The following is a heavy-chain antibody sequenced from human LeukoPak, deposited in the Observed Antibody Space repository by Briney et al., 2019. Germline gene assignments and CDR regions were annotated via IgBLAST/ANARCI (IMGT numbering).Heavy chain of an antibody. CDR1: GGSFSGYY. J-gene: IGHJ4*02. D-gene: IGHD3-9*01. Sequence: TETLSLTCAVYGGSFSGYYWSWIRQPPGKGLEWIGEINHSGSTNYNRSLKSRVTISVDTSKNQFSLKLSSVTAADTPVYYCARRDYDILTGYPRGYFDYWGQGTLVTVSS. CDR3: ARRDYDILTGYPRGYFDY. CDR2: INHSGST. V-gene: IGHV4-34*01.